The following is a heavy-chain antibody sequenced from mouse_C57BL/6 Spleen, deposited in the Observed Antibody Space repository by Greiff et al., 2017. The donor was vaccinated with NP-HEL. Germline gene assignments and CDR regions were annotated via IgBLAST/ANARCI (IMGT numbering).Heavy chain of an antibody. V-gene: IGHV14-3*01. D-gene: IGHD1-1*01. Sequence: VQLQQSVAELVRPGASVKLSCTASGFNIKNTYMHWVKQRPEQGLEWIGRIDPSNGGTNYNEKFKSKATLTVDKSSSTAYMQLSSLTSEDSAVYYCARSGYYGSSYYFDYWGQGTTLTVSS. CDR2: IDPSNGGT. CDR3: ARSGYYGSSYYFDY. CDR1: GFNIKNTY. J-gene: IGHJ2*01.